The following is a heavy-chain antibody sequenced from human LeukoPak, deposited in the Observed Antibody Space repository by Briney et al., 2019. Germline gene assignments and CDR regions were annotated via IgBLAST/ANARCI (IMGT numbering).Heavy chain of an antibody. CDR1: GYSISSGYY. CDR3: ARYTASNSGYSFDX. V-gene: IGHV4-38-2*01. Sequence: SETLSLTCAVSGYSISSGYYWSWIRQPPGKGLEWIATIHHSGATYYNPSLKSRVTISVDTSKNQFSLKLSSVTAAGTAVYYCARYTASNSGYSFDXXGQGXXVTV. D-gene: IGHD3-22*01. J-gene: IGHJ4*02. CDR2: IHHSGAT.